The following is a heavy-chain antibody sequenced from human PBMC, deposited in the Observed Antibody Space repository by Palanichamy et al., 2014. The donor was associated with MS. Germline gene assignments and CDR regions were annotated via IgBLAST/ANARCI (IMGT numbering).Heavy chain of an antibody. V-gene: IGHV4-61*02. D-gene: IGHD3-22*01. CDR3: AGVSYCYDSSGYYYEPFDY. CDR2: IYTSGST. CDR1: GGSISSGSYY. Sequence: QVQLQESGPGLVKPSQTLSLTCTVSGGSISSGSYYWSWIRQPAGKGLEWIGRIYTSGSTNYNPSLKSRVTISVDTSKNQFSLKLSSVTAADTAVYYCAGVSYCYDSSGYYYEPFDYWGQGTLVTVSS. J-gene: IGHJ4*02.